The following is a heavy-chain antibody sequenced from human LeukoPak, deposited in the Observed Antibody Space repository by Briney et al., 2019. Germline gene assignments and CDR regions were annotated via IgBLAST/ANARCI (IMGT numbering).Heavy chain of an antibody. CDR2: IGTAGEI. CDR3: ARAAYSSTWYSRYFDL. D-gene: IGHD6-13*01. V-gene: IGHV3-13*01. CDR1: GFTFRSYD. Sequence: GGSLRLSCAASGFTFRSYDMHRVRQATGKGLEWVSGIGTAGEIYYPGSVKGRFTISRENAENSLYLQMNSLRAGDTAVYYCARAAYSSTWYSRYFDLWGRGTLVTVSS. J-gene: IGHJ2*01.